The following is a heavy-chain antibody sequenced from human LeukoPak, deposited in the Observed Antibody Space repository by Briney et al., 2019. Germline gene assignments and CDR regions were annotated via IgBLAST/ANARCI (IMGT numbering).Heavy chain of an antibody. CDR1: GGSISSYY. D-gene: IGHD3-22*01. Sequence: SETLSLTCTVSGGSISSYYWSWIRQPPGKGLEWIGYIYYSGSTNYNPSLKSRVTISEDTSKNQFSLKLSSVTAADTAVYYCARIKYYYDSSGYAHWYFDLWGRGTLVTVSS. V-gene: IGHV4-59*01. CDR3: ARIKYYYDSSGYAHWYFDL. CDR2: IYYSGST. J-gene: IGHJ2*01.